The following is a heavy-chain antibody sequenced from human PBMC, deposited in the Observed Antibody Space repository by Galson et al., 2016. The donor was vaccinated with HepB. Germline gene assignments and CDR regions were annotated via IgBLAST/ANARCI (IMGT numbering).Heavy chain of an antibody. Sequence: SLRLSCAASGFTFSSYWMVWVRQAPGKGLEWVANIKEDASQRYYVGSVEGRFTISRDNSKNSLYLQMNSLRAEDTAMYYCARDGVEDGVQLDYWCQGTLVTVSA. V-gene: IGHV3-7*01. J-gene: IGHJ4*02. CDR1: GFTFSSYW. D-gene: IGHD3-10*01. CDR3: ARDGVEDGVQLDY. CDR2: IKEDASQR.